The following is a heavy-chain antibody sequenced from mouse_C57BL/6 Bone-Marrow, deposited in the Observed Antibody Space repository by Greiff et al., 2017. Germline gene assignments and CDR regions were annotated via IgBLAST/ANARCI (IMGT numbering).Heavy chain of an antibody. CDR3: ARVREGLLRLYYFDY. J-gene: IGHJ2*01. D-gene: IGHD1-1*01. CDR1: GYSITSGYY. Sequence: EVKLMESGPGLVKPSQSLSLTCSVTGYSITSGYYWNWIRQFPGNKLEWMGYISYDGSNNYNPSLKNRISITRDPSKNQFFLKLNSVTTEDTATXYCARVREGLLRLYYFDYWGQGTTLTVSS. V-gene: IGHV3-6*01. CDR2: ISYDGSN.